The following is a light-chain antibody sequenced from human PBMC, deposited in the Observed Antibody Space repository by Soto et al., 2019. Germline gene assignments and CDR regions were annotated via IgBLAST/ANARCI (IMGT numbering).Light chain of an antibody. Sequence: EIVLTQSPGTLSLSPGERATLSCRASQSVSSSYLAWYQQKPGQAPRLLIYGASSRATGIPDRFSGSGSGTDFTLTISRLETEDFEVYYCKQYGSLRTFGQGTKVEIK. V-gene: IGKV3-20*01. CDR1: QSVSSSY. J-gene: IGKJ1*01. CDR2: GAS. CDR3: KQYGSLRT.